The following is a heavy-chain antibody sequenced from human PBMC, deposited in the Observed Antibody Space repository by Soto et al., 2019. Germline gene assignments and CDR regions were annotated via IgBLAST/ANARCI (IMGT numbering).Heavy chain of an antibody. Sequence: SETLSLTCTVSGGSISSYYWSWIRQPPGKGLEWIGYIYYSGSTNYNPSLKSRVTISVDTSKNQFSLKLSSVTAADTAVYYCARVHYYDSSGYYHTQLWESRFDPWGQGTLVTVSS. CDR3: ARVHYYDSSGYYHTQLWESRFDP. J-gene: IGHJ5*02. V-gene: IGHV4-59*01. CDR1: GGSISSYY. CDR2: IYYSGST. D-gene: IGHD3-22*01.